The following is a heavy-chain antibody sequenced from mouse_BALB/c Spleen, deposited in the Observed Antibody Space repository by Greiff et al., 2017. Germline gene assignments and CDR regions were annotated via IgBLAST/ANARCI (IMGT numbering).Heavy chain of an antibody. V-gene: IGHV5-6*01. J-gene: IGHJ1*01. CDR3: ARHDGRSYRYFDV. CDR1: GFTFSSYG. Sequence: EVQRVESGGDLVKPGGSLKLSCAASGFTFSSYGMSWVRQTPDKRLEWVATISSGGSYTYYPDSVKGRFTISRDNAKNTLYLQMSSLKSEDTAMYYCARHDGRSYRYFDVWGAGTTVTVSS. CDR2: ISSGGSYT. D-gene: IGHD1-1*01.